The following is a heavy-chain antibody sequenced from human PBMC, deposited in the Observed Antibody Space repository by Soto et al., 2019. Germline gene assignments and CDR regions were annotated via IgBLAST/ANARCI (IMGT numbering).Heavy chain of an antibody. CDR1: GFTFSNVW. J-gene: IGHJ4*02. CDR3: FTARFSL. Sequence: GGSLRLSCVVSGFTFSNVWMSWVRQAPGKGLEWVGRINSKTDGGTSNYAAPVKGSITIPRDDSKNTLHLQMNSLNTEDTAVYFFFTARFSLWGQGTLVTVSS. V-gene: IGHV3-15*01. CDR2: INSKTDGGTS.